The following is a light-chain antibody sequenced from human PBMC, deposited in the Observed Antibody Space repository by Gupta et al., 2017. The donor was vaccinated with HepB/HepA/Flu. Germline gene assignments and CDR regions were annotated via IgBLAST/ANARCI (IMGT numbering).Light chain of an antibody. V-gene: IGLV1-44*01. CDR2: NND. CDR1: SSNIGSNG. CDR3: ATWDASLTAL. J-gene: IGLJ2*01. Sequence: QSVLTQPPSASWTPGQRVTISCVGSSSNIGSNGVNWYQQLPGTAPKVLIYNNDQRPSGVPDRFSGSKSDTSASLAISGLQSEDEADYYCATWDASLTALFGGGTKLTVL.